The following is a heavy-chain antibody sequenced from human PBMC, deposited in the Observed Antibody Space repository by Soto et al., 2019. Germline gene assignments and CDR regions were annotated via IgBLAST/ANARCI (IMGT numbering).Heavy chain of an antibody. CDR3: ARFVFGVKRLNWFDP. Sequence: AESLKIPCNGSGYSFTSYWIGCVSQMHGKGLEWMGIIYPGDSDTRYSPSFQGQVTISADKSISTAYLQWSSLKASDTAMYYCARFVFGVKRLNWFDPWGQGTLVTVSS. CDR1: GYSFTSYW. V-gene: IGHV5-51*01. J-gene: IGHJ5*02. D-gene: IGHD3-16*01. CDR2: IYPGDSDT.